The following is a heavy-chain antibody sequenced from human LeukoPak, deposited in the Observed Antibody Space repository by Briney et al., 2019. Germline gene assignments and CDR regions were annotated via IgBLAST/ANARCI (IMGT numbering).Heavy chain of an antibody. V-gene: IGHV3-74*01. Sequence: SGGSLRLSCAASGFTFRSYWMHWVRQTPGKGLLWVSRINDDGSSTTYADSVKGRFTISRDNAKNTLYLQMNSLRAEDSAVYYCARDNRAFDIWGQGTMVTVSS. CDR1: GFTFRSYW. CDR2: INDDGSST. CDR3: ARDNRAFDI. J-gene: IGHJ3*02.